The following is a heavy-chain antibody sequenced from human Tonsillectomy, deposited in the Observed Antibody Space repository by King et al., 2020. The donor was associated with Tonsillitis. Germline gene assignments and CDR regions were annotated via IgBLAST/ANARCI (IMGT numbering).Heavy chain of an antibody. CDR1: GSSFSSGYY. D-gene: IGHD6-13*01. J-gene: IGHJ5*02. CDR2: IYHSGST. CDR3: ARWGSWPATNWFDP. V-gene: IGHV4-38-2*01. Sequence: VQLQESGPGLVKPSETLSLTCAVSGSSFSSGYYWGWIRQPPGKGLEWIGSIYHSGSTYYNPSLKSRVTMSVDTSKNHFSLKLSSVTAADTAVYSCARWGSWPATNWFDPWGQGTLVTVSS.